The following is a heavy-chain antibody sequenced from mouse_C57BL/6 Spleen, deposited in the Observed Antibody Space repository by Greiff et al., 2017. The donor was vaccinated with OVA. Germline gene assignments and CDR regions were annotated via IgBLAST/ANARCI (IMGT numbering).Heavy chain of an antibody. J-gene: IGHJ4*01. CDR3: ARAYYSNGAMDY. Sequence: EVQGVESGPSLVRPSQTLSLTCTVTGFSINSDCYWIWIRQFPGNKLEYIGYTFYSGITYYNPSLESRTYITRDTSKNQFSLKLSSVTTEDTATYYCARAYYSNGAMDYWGQGTSVTVSS. CDR2: TFYSGIT. D-gene: IGHD2-5*01. V-gene: IGHV3-3*01. CDR1: GFSINSDCY.